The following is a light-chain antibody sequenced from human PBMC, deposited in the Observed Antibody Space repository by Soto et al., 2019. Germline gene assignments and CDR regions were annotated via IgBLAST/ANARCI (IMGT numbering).Light chain of an antibody. CDR2: DAS. Sequence: DIQMTHSPSTLSATAGDKVTSTCRASQSISSWLAWYQHKPGKAPKLLIYDASNLDSGVPSRFSGSGSGTEFSLTISNLQPDDCATYYCQQYENYWTFGQGTKVDI. CDR1: QSISSW. V-gene: IGKV1-5*01. CDR3: QQYENYWT. J-gene: IGKJ1*01.